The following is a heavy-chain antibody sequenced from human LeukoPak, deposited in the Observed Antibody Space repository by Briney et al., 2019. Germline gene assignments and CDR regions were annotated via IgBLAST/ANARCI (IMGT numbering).Heavy chain of an antibody. D-gene: IGHD3-10*01. J-gene: IGHJ6*03. Sequence: ASETLSLTCAVSGGSISSSNWWSWVRQPPGKGLEWIGEIYHSGSTNYNPSLKSRVTISVDTSKNHLSLKLSSVAAADTALYYCARGRNTMVRGAIGAETRCYYSYYMDVWGKGTTVTVSS. CDR2: IYHSGST. CDR1: GGSISSSNW. CDR3: ARGRNTMVRGAIGAETRCYYSYYMDV. V-gene: IGHV4-4*02.